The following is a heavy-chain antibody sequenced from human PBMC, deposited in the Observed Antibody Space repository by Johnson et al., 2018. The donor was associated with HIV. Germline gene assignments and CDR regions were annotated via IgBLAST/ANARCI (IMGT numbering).Heavy chain of an antibody. CDR1: GFTFSSYG. D-gene: IGHD3-10*01. J-gene: IGHJ3*02. CDR2: ISFAGVKK. CDR3: AKDSPGEGDAFDI. V-gene: IGHV3-30*18. Sequence: QVQLVESGGGVVQPGRSLRLSCAASGFTFSSYGMAWVRQAPGKGLEWVTVISFAGVKKYYADSVKGRFTISRDNSKNTLYLQMNSLRAEDTAVYYCAKDSPGEGDAFDIWGQGTMVTVSS.